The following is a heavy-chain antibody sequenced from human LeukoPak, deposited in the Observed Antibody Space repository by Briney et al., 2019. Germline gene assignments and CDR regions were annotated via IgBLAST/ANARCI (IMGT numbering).Heavy chain of an antibody. CDR2: ISWNSGSI. J-gene: IGHJ4*02. Sequence: GGSPRLSCAASGFTFDDYVMHWVRQAPGKGLEWVSGISWNSGSIGYADSVKGRFTISRDNAKNSLYLQMNSLRAEDTALYYCANDKARYCSGGSCHLFDYWGQGTLVTVSS. V-gene: IGHV3-9*01. D-gene: IGHD2-15*01. CDR3: ANDKARYCSGGSCHLFDY. CDR1: GFTFDDYV.